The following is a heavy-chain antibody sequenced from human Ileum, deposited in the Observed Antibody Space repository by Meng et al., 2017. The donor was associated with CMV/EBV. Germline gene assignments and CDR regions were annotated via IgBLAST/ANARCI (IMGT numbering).Heavy chain of an antibody. J-gene: IGHJ4*02. CDR1: GYTCPSYG. D-gene: IGHD3-10*01. Sequence: KASGYTCPSYGISWVRQAPGQGLEWMGWISAYNGNTNYAQKLQGRVTMTTDTSTSTAYMELRSLRSDDTAVYYCAREITMVRGVIGYWGQGTLVTVSS. CDR2: ISAYNGNT. CDR3: AREITMVRGVIGY. V-gene: IGHV1-18*01.